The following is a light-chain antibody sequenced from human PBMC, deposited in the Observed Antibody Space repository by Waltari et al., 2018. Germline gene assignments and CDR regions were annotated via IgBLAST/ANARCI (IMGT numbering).Light chain of an antibody. J-gene: IGKJ3*01. V-gene: IGKV3-20*01. Sequence: VLTQPPGTLSLSPGETATPHCRASQTAAANYLSWYQQKPGQAPRLLIYKTSNRATGIPDRFIGSGSGTDFTLTISRLEPEDSAVYYCHQYGVTPLFTFGPGTKVDIK. CDR1: QTAAANY. CDR2: KTS. CDR3: HQYGVTPLFT.